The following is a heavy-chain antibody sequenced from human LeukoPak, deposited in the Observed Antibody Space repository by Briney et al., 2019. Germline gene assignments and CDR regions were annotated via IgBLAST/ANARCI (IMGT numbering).Heavy chain of an antibody. CDR2: IYYSGST. Sequence: SETLSLTCTVSGGSISSYYWSWIRQPPGKGLEWIGYIYYSGSTNYNPSLKSRVTISVDTSKNQFSLKLSSVTAADTAVYYCASLSGSSGWYGPWGDRYFDLWGRGTLVTVSS. D-gene: IGHD6-19*01. V-gene: IGHV4-59*01. CDR1: GGSISSYY. CDR3: ASLSGSSGWYGPWGDRYFDL. J-gene: IGHJ2*01.